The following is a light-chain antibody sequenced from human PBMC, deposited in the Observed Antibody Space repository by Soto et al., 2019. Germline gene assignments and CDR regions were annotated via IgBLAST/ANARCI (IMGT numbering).Light chain of an antibody. CDR2: GAS. V-gene: IGKV3-15*01. CDR1: QSVSSN. J-gene: IGKJ2*01. CDR3: QQHDKWPFT. Sequence: EIVMTQSPATLSVSPGERATLSCRASQSVSSNLAWYQQKPGQAPRLLIYGASTRATVIPARLSGSGSGTDFTLTISSRQSEDFAVYYCQQHDKWPFTFGQGTKLDI.